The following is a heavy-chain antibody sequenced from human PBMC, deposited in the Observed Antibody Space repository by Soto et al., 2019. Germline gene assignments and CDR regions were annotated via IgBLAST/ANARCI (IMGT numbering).Heavy chain of an antibody. Sequence: PSETLSLTCTVSGGSISSYYLSWIRQPPGKGLEWIGYIYYSGSTNYNPSLKSRVTISVDTSKDQFSLKLSSVTAADTAVYYCARGPYDYVWGSDPPHFDYWGQGTLVTVSS. J-gene: IGHJ4*02. CDR1: GGSISSYY. D-gene: IGHD3-16*02. CDR3: ARGPYDYVWGSDPPHFDY. V-gene: IGHV4-59*01. CDR2: IYYSGST.